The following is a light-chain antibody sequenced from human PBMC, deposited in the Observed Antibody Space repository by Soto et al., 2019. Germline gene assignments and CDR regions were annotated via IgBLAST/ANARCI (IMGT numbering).Light chain of an antibody. CDR2: KVS. J-gene: IGLJ3*02. Sequence: QSALTQPASVSGSPGQSITISCTGTSSDVGHPYNYVSWYQQHPGKAPKLLIFKVSIRPSGISGRFSGSKSGNTASLTISGLQAEDEADYYCMSFIDSTSTHWVLGGGTKLTVL. V-gene: IGLV2-14*03. CDR1: SSDVGHPYNY. CDR3: MSFIDSTSTHWV.